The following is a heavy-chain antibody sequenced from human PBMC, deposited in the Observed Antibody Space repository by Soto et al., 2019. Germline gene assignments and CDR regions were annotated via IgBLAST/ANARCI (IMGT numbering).Heavy chain of an antibody. J-gene: IGHJ4*02. CDR2: IIPIFGTA. CDR3: ARGGSGYVWFNEY. D-gene: IGHD3-22*01. V-gene: IGHV1-69*01. Sequence: QEQLVQSGAEVKKHGSSVKVSCKASGGIFSSYAISWVRQAPGQGLEWMGGIIPIFGTANYAQKFQGRVTITADESTNTAYMDLSSMKSEDTAIYYCARGGSGYVWFNEYWGQGTLVTVSS. CDR1: GGIFSSYA.